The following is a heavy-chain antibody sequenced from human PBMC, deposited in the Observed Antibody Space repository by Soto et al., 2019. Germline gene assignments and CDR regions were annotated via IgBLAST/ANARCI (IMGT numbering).Heavy chain of an antibody. CDR2: IKQDGSAK. D-gene: IGHD3-3*01. Sequence: GGSLRLSCAASGFTFSSYWMSWVRQAPGKGLEWVANIKQDGSAKYYVDSVKGRFTISRDNAKNSLYLQMNSLRAEDTAVYYCARDSGGFLEWLLYYFDYWGQGTLVTVSS. CDR1: GFTFSSYW. CDR3: ARDSGGFLEWLLYYFDY. V-gene: IGHV3-7*01. J-gene: IGHJ4*02.